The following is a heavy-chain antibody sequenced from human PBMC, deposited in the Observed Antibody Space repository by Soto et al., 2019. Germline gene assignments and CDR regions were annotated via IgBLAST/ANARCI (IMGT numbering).Heavy chain of an antibody. Sequence: QVQLVQSGAEMKEPGSSVKVSCKTSGGTFSSSAISWLRQAPGQGLEWMGGIIPLFRTPDYARKFQGRGTIAADESTTTAYMELSSLRSEDTAVYYCSRDNDRLQLGGNYYYILDVWGQGTTITVSS. D-gene: IGHD4-4*01. V-gene: IGHV1-69*12. J-gene: IGHJ6*02. CDR1: GGTFSSSA. CDR3: SRDNDRLQLGGNYYYILDV. CDR2: IIPLFRTP.